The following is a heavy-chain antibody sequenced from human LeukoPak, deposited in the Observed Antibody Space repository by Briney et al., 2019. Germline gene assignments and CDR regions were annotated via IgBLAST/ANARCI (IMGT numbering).Heavy chain of an antibody. CDR1: GGSISSGDYY. CDR3: ARGTLTFTPYSSSLFDY. Sequence: PSETLSLTCTVSGGSISSGDYYWSWIRQPPGKGLEWIGYIYYSGSTYYNPSLKSRVTISVDTSKNQFSLKLSSVTVADTAVYYCARGTLTFTPYSSSLFDYWGQGTLVTVSS. CDR2: IYYSGST. J-gene: IGHJ4*02. V-gene: IGHV4-30-4*01. D-gene: IGHD6-13*01.